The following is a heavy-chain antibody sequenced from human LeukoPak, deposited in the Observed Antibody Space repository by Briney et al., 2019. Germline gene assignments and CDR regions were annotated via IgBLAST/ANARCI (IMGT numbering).Heavy chain of an antibody. CDR1: GYTFTSYY. Sequence: ASVKVSCKASGYTFTSYYMHWVRQAPGQGLEWMGIINPSGGSTSYAQKFQGRVTMTRDTSTSTVYMELSSLRSEDTAVYYCASNELGRYYDSSGYWYYFDYWGQGTLVTVSS. CDR2: INPSGGST. V-gene: IGHV1-46*01. J-gene: IGHJ4*02. CDR3: ASNELGRYYDSSGYWYYFDY. D-gene: IGHD3-22*01.